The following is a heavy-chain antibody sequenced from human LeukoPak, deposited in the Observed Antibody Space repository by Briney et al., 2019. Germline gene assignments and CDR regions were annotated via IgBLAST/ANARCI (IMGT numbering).Heavy chain of an antibody. J-gene: IGHJ4*02. CDR3: ARGAAYCGGDCYSLDY. V-gene: IGHV1-8*01. CDR1: GYTFTSYD. D-gene: IGHD2-21*02. CDR2: MNPNSGNT. Sequence: ASVKVSCKASGYTFTSYDINWVRQATGQGLEWMGWMNPNSGNTGYAQKFQGRVTMTRNTSISTAYMELSSLRSEDTAVYYCARGAAYCGGDCYSLDYWGQGTLVTVSS.